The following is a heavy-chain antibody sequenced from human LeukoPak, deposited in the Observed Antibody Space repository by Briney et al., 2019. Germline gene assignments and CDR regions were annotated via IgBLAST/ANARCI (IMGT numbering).Heavy chain of an antibody. Sequence: ASVKVSCKASGYTFTSYDITRVRQATGQGLEWMGWMNPNSGNKGYAQKFQGRITMTRNTSISTAYMELSSLTSEDTAVYYCARIAAAGNRRLNYWGQGTLVTVSS. V-gene: IGHV1-8*01. CDR2: MNPNSGNK. CDR1: GYTFTSYD. D-gene: IGHD6-13*01. J-gene: IGHJ4*02. CDR3: ARIAAAGNRRLNY.